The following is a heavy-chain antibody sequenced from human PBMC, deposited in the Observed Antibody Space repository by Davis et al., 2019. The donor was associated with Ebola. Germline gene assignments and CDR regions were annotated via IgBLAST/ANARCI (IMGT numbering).Heavy chain of an antibody. CDR1: GFTFSSYW. CDR3: ARGGKGVHYYYYGMDV. D-gene: IGHD3-10*01. Sequence: GGSLRLSCAASGFTFSSYWMSWVRQAPGKGLEWVANIKQDGSEKYYVDSVKGRFTISRDNAKNSLYLQMNSLRAEDTAVHYCARGGKGVHYYYYGMDVWGQGTTVTVSS. V-gene: IGHV3-7*01. J-gene: IGHJ6*02. CDR2: IKQDGSEK.